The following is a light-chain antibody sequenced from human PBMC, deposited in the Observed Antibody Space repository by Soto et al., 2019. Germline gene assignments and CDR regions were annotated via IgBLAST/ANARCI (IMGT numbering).Light chain of an antibody. CDR3: QKYSSVPV. CDR1: QGIRNF. CDR2: AAS. Sequence: DIQMTQSPTSLSASVGDRVTITCRASQGIRNFVAWYQQKPGKAPKLLIYAASTLQSGVPSRFSGSGSGTDFTLTIDGMQPEDVATCSCQKYSSVPVFGPGTKVAIK. J-gene: IGKJ3*01. V-gene: IGKV1-27*01.